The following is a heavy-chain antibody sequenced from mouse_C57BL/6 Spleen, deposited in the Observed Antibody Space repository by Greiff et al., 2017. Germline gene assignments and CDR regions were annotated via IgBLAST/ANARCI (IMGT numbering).Heavy chain of an antibody. V-gene: IGHV1-52*01. J-gene: IGHJ1*03. Sequence: QVQLQQPGAELVRPGSSVKLSCKASGYTFTSYWMHWVKQRPIQGLEWIGNIDPSDSATHYNQKFKDKATLTVDKSSSTAYMQLSSLTSEDSAVYYCARYGNYEYFDVWGTGTTVTVSS. CDR2: IDPSDSAT. D-gene: IGHD2-1*01. CDR3: ARYGNYEYFDV. CDR1: GYTFTSYW.